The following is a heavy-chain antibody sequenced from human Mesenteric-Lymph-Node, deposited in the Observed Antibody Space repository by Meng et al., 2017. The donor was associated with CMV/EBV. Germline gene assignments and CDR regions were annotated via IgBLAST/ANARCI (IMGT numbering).Heavy chain of an antibody. J-gene: IGHJ5*02. CDR2: INPNTGGT. CDR1: GYTFTGYY. V-gene: IGHV1-2*02. D-gene: IGHD4-17*01. CDR3: TRGYGDFALDP. Sequence: ASVKVSCKASGYTFTGYYMHWVRQAPGQGLEWMGWINPNTGGTYYAQKFQGRVTLTRDTSITTAYMELSSLTSDDTAVYYCTRGYGDFALDPWGQGTLVTVSS.